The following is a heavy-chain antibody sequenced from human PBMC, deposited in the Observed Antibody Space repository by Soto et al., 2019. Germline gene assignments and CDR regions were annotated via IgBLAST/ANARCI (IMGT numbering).Heavy chain of an antibody. Sequence: EVHLLESGGGLVQPGGSLRLSCAASGFTFSNYAMSWVRQAPGKGLEWVSTIISGGNTYYADSVKGRFTISRDNSKNTLYLQMNSLRAEDTAVYYCAKAFYSRDRGEVFDYWGQGTLVTVSS. J-gene: IGHJ4*02. CDR3: AKAFYSRDRGEVFDY. CDR1: GFTFSNYA. V-gene: IGHV3-23*01. CDR2: IISGGNT. D-gene: IGHD6-13*01.